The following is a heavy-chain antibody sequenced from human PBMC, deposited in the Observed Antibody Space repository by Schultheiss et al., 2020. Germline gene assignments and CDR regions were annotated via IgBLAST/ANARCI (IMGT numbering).Heavy chain of an antibody. D-gene: IGHD3-16*01. CDR2: IYYSGST. CDR1: GGSFSGYY. V-gene: IGHV4-34*01. Sequence: GSLRLSCAVYGGSFSGYYWSWIRQHPGKGLEWIGYIYYSGSTYYNPSLKSRVTISVDASKNQLSLKLTSMTAADTAVYYCTRPAAKALSRGIDYWGRGTLVTVSS. CDR3: TRPAAKALSRGIDY. J-gene: IGHJ4*02.